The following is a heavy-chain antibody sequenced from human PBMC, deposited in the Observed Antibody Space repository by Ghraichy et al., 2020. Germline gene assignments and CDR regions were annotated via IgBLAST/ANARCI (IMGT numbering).Heavy chain of an antibody. CDR3: ARVVSGSYPARGVLDY. D-gene: IGHD1-26*01. CDR2: ISSSSSYI. Sequence: GSLRLSCAASGFTFSSYSMNWVRQAPGKGLEWVSSISSSSSYIYYADSVKGRFTISRDNAKNSLYLQMNSLRAEDTAVYYCARVVSGSYPARGVLDYWGQGTLVTVSS. V-gene: IGHV3-21*01. CDR1: GFTFSSYS. J-gene: IGHJ4*02.